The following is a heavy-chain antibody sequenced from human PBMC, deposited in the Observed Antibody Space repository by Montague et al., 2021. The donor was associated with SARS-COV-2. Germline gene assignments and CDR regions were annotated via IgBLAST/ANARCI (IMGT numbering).Heavy chain of an antibody. Sequence: SLRLSCAASGFTLSNYAINWVRQAPGKGLEWVAVISYDGDNKHYVDSAKGRFTISRDNSKNTVYLEMNSLRGDDTGVYYCARMRLGELSFYSFWYYGMDVWGQGTTVTVS. D-gene: IGHD3-16*02. CDR1: GFTLSNYA. CDR3: ARMRLGELSFYSFWYYGMDV. CDR2: ISYDGDNK. V-gene: IGHV3-30*04. J-gene: IGHJ6*02.